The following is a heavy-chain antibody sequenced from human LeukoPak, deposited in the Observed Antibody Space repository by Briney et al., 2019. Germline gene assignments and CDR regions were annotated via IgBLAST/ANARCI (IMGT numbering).Heavy chain of an antibody. J-gene: IGHJ4*02. V-gene: IGHV3-23*01. D-gene: IGHD2/OR15-2a*01. CDR1: GFTFSSYA. Sequence: GGSLRLSFAASGFTFSSYAMSRVRQAPGKGLEWVSAISGGGGSTYYADSVKGRSTISRDNSKNTLYLQMNSLRAEDTAVYCCAKERVREYDYWGQGTLVTVSS. CDR3: AKERVREYDY. CDR2: ISGGGGST.